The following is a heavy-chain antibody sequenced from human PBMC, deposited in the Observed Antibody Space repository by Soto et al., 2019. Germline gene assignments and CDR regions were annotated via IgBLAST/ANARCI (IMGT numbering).Heavy chain of an antibody. J-gene: IGHJ5*02. CDR3: ARNYYGSGSYYGP. CDR1: GGSISSYY. V-gene: IGHV4-59*12. Sequence: SETLSLTCPVSGGSISSYYWSWIRQPPGKGLEWIGYIYYSGSTNYNPSLKSRVTISVDTSKNQFSLKLSSVTAADTAVYYCARNYYGSGSYYGPWGQGTLVTVSS. CDR2: IYYSGST. D-gene: IGHD3-10*01.